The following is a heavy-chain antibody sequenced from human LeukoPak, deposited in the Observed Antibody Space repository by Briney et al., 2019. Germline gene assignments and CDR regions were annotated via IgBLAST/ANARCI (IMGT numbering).Heavy chain of an antibody. J-gene: IGHJ4*02. V-gene: IGHV3-30*02. D-gene: IGHD6-19*01. CDR1: GFTFSSYV. CDR2: IRYDGSNK. CDR3: ARRSRVFLTVAGTPLFDY. Sequence: GGSLRLSCAASGFTFSSYVMHWVRQAPGKGLEWVAFIRYDGSNKYYADSVKGRFTISRDNSKNTLYLQMNSLRAEDTAVYYCARRSRVFLTVAGTPLFDYWGQGTLVTVSS.